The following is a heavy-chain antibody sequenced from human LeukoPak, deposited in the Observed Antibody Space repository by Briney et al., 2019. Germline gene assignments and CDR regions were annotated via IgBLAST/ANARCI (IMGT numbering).Heavy chain of an antibody. D-gene: IGHD3-3*01. CDR2: INPNSGGT. V-gene: IGHV1-2*02. CDR3: ARVRRITIFGVVIIKWAYFDY. J-gene: IGHJ4*02. Sequence: ASVKVSCKASGYTFTGYYMHWVRQAPGQGLERMGWINPNSGGTNYAQKFQGRVTMTRDTSISTAYMELSRLRSDDTAVYYCARVRRITIFGVVIIKWAYFDYWGQGTLVTVSS. CDR1: GYTFTGYY.